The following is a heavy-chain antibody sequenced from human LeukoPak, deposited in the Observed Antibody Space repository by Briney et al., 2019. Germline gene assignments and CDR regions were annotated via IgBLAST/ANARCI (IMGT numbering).Heavy chain of an antibody. CDR3: ARGFGYCSSTSCYEGWFDP. CDR1: GYTFTSYG. J-gene: IGHJ5*02. CDR2: ISAYNGNT. D-gene: IGHD2-2*01. Sequence: ASVKVSCKASGYTFTSYGISWVRQAPGQGLEWMGWISAYNGNTNYAQKLQGRVTMTTDTSTSTAYMELRSLRSDDTAVYYSARGFGYCSSTSCYEGWFDPWGQGTLVTVSS. V-gene: IGHV1-18*01.